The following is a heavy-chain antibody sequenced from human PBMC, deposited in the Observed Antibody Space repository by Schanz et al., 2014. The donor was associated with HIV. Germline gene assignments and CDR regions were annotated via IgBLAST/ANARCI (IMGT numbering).Heavy chain of an antibody. CDR1: GYTFTSYG. Sequence: QVQLVQSGAEVKKPGASVKVSCKASGYTFTSYGINWVRQAPGQGLEWMGWVNPNSGDTNYAQKFQGRVTMTRDTSISTAYMQLSRLRSDDTAVYYCARDQNVISMVRGVMGGVDYWGQGTLVTVSS. CDR3: ARDQNVISMVRGVMGGVDY. V-gene: IGHV1-2*02. CDR2: VNPNSGDT. D-gene: IGHD3-10*01. J-gene: IGHJ4*02.